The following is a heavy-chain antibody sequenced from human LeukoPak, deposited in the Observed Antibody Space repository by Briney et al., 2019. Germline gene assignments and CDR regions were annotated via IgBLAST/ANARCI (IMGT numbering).Heavy chain of an antibody. CDR3: ASAAIRGYDPRWAFDI. J-gene: IGHJ3*02. D-gene: IGHD5-12*01. CDR1: GYTFTSYY. CDR2: INPSGGGT. V-gene: IGHV1-46*01. Sequence: ASVKVSCKASGYTFTSYYMHWVRQAPGQGLEWMGIINPSGGGTSYAQKFQGRVTMTRDTSTSTVYMELSSLRSENTAVYYCASAAIRGYDPRWAFDIWGQGTMVTVSS.